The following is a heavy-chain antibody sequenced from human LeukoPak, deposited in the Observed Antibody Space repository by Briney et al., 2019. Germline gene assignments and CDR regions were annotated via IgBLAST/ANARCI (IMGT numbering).Heavy chain of an antibody. J-gene: IGHJ4*02. Sequence: EALSLTCAVYGGSFSGYYWSWIRQPPGKGLEWIGEINHSGSTNYNPSLKSRVTISVDTSKNQFSLKLSSVTAADTAVYYCARGLRRYYDSSGYWGYWGQGTLVTVSS. V-gene: IGHV4-34*01. D-gene: IGHD3-22*01. CDR2: INHSGST. CDR1: GGSFSGYY. CDR3: ARGLRRYYDSSGYWGY.